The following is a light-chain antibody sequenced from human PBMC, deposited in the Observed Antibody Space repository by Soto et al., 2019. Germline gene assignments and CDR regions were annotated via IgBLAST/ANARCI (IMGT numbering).Light chain of an antibody. J-gene: IGLJ2*01. V-gene: IGLV2-8*01. Sequence: QSALTQPPSASGSPGQSVTISCSGTSSDVGGYNFVSWYQQHPGKAPKLLISEVNKRPSRVPDRFSGSKSGNTASLTVSGLQAEDEADYYCCSYAGSNNMIFGGGTKLTVL. CDR2: EVN. CDR1: SSDVGGYNF. CDR3: CSYAGSNNMI.